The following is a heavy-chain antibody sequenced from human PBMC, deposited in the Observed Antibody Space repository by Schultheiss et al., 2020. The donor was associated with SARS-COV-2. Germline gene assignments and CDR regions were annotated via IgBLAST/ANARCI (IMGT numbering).Heavy chain of an antibody. Sequence: SLRLSCAASGFTFCSYAMHWVRHAPGKGLEWVAVISYDGSNNYYADSVKGRFTISRDNSKNTLYLQMNSLRAEDTAVYYCAREPSAVAGTGDYYYYYGREACGRGPRGTGSS. J-gene: IGHJ6*02. CDR2: ISYDGSNN. V-gene: IGHV3-30-3*01. CDR1: GFTFCSYA. D-gene: IGHD6-19*01. CDR3: AREPSAVAGTGDYYYYYGREA.